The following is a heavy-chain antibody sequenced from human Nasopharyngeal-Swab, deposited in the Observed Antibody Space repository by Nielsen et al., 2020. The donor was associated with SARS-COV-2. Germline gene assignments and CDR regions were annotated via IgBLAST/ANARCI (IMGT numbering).Heavy chain of an antibody. Sequence: WVRQAPGQGLEWMGGIIPIFGTANCAQKFQGRVTITADKSTSTAYMELSSLRSEDTAVYYCARDRWVVTNYYYYMDVWGKGTTVTVSS. CDR2: IIPIFGTA. D-gene: IGHD4-23*01. V-gene: IGHV1-69*06. CDR3: ARDRWVVTNYYYYMDV. J-gene: IGHJ6*03.